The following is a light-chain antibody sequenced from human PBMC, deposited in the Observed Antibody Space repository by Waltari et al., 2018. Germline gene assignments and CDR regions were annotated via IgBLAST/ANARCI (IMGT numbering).Light chain of an antibody. V-gene: IGKV2-28*01. J-gene: IGKJ1*01. CDR1: QSLLHHNGFNY. Sequence: DIVMTQSPLSLPVTPGEPASISCRSSQSLLHHNGFNYLDWYLQKPGQSPQLLIYLGSNRAAGVPDRCSGSGSGTDFTLKISRVEAEDVGVYYCMQTLQSLWTFGQGTKVEIK. CDR2: LGS. CDR3: MQTLQSLWT.